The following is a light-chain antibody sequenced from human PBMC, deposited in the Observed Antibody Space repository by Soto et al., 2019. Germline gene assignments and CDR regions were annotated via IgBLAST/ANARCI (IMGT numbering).Light chain of an antibody. V-gene: IGLV2-14*01. Sequence: QSALTQPASVSGSPGQSITISCTGTSSDVCFYNYVSWYQQHPGKAPKLMIYEVSNRPSGVSNRFSGSHSGNTASLTISGLQAEDEADYYCSSYRSSSTLDVFGTGTKLTVL. CDR1: SSDVCFYNY. CDR2: EVS. J-gene: IGLJ1*01. CDR3: SSYRSSSTLDV.